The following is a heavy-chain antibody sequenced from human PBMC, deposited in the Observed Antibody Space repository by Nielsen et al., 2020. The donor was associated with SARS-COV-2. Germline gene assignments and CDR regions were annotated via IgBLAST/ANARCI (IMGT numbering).Heavy chain of an antibody. CDR1: GFTFSSYG. D-gene: IGHD3-10*01. V-gene: IGHV1-46*04. CDR3: ATGGLLWFGESNTDY. Sequence: GGSLRLSCAASGFTFSSYGMHWVRQAPGQGLEWMGIMDPSSGSTRYAQKLQGRVTMTRDTSTSTVYIEVSSLRSEDTAVYYCATGGLLWFGESNTDYWGQGTLVTVSS. CDR2: MDPSSGST. J-gene: IGHJ4*02.